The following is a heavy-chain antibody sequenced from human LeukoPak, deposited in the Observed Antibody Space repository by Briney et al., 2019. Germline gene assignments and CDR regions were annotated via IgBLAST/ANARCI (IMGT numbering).Heavy chain of an antibody. CDR2: ISPTGAHT. CDR3: ARVGYISAAINRGKGWPDY. CDR1: GFTFSDYT. Sequence: PGGSLRLSCAASGFTFSDYTMNWVRQAPGKGLEWVSSISPTGAHTYHADSVKGRFTISRDGAKNSLYLQMNSLRAEDTAVYYCARVGYISAAINRGKGWPDYWGQGTLVTVSS. J-gene: IGHJ4*02. D-gene: IGHD2-2*02. V-gene: IGHV3-21*01.